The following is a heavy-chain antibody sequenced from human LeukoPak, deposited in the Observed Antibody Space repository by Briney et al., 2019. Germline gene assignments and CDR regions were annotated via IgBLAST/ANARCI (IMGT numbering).Heavy chain of an antibody. Sequence: GESLKISCKGSGYSFTSYWIGWVRQMPGKGLEWMGIIYPGDSDTRYSPSFQGQVTISADKSISTAYLQWSSLKASDTAMYYCARGGAEISRAATFDYWRQGTLATVSS. CDR2: IYPGDSDT. J-gene: IGHJ4*02. D-gene: IGHD1-26*01. CDR1: GYSFTSYW. CDR3: ARGGAEISRAATFDY. V-gene: IGHV5-51*01.